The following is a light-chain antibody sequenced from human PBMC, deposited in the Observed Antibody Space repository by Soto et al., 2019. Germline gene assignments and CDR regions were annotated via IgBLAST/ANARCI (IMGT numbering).Light chain of an antibody. V-gene: IGKV3-15*01. Sequence: EIVMTQSPATLSVSPGETATLSCTASQSGSSNLAWYQQKPGQAPRPLLYGASTRATGIPARFSGSESGTEFTLTICSLQSEDFAVYYCQQYNNWPSFTFGGGTKVEIK. J-gene: IGKJ4*01. CDR1: QSGSSN. CDR3: QQYNNWPSFT. CDR2: GAS.